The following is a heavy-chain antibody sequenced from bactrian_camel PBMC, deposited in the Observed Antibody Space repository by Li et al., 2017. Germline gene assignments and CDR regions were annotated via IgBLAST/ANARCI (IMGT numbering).Heavy chain of an antibody. J-gene: IGHJ4*01. Sequence: HVQLVESGGGLVRRGGSPRLSCTTSGGSDVHWYRQGSGRKCECELITSLRVDGSTYYTDSVKGRFTISQDHAKNTAYLQMNSLTPEGTAMYYCASEGSIWSQCLKLPWSDYRNRGQGTQVTVS. CDR2: TSLRVDGST. CDR1: GGSD. V-gene: IGHV3S60*01. CDR3: ASEGSIWSQCLKLPWSDYRN. D-gene: IGHD2*01.